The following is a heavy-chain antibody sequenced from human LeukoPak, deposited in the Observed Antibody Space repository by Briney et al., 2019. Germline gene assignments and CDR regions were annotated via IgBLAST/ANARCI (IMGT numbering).Heavy chain of an antibody. J-gene: IGHJ4*02. CDR1: GYTFTSYY. CDR3: ARGPLYYYGSERYQLDY. Sequence: ASVKVSCKASGYTFTSYYMHWVRQAPGQGLEGMGIINTSGGSTSYAQKFQGRVTMTRDTSTSTVYMELSSLRSEATAVYYCARGPLYYYGSERYQLDYPGQGSLVTVSS. V-gene: IGHV1-46*03. D-gene: IGHD3-10*01. CDR2: INTSGGST.